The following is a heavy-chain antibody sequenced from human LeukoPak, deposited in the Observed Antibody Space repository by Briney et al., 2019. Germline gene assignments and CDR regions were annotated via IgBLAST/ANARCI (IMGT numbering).Heavy chain of an antibody. CDR1: GFSFSNSW. CDR2: IKYNGREE. CDR3: ARDPNHGALDF. Sequence: GGSLRLSCVASGFSFSNSWMSWVRQAPGKGLEWVANIKYNGREEDYVDSLKGRLTISRDNAKNSVYLEMSSLRVEDTAVYYCARDPNHGALDFWGQGTLVTVSS. V-gene: IGHV3-7*01. D-gene: IGHD1-14*01. J-gene: IGHJ4*02.